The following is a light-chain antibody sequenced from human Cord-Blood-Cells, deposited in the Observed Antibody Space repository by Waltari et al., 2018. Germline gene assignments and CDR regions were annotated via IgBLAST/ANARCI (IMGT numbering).Light chain of an antibody. CDR1: SSAVGRYNL. V-gene: IGLV2-23*01. J-gene: IGLJ1*01. CDR3: CSYAGSSTYV. Sequence: QSALTQPASVSGSPGQSTTISCTGPSSAVGRYNLVSWYQQHPGKAPKLMIYEGSKRPSGVSNRFSGSKSGNTASLTISGLQAEDEADYYCCSYAGSSTYVFGTGTKVTVL. CDR2: EGS.